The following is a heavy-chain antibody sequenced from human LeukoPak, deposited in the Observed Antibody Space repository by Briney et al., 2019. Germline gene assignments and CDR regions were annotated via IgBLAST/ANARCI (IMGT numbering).Heavy chain of an antibody. V-gene: IGHV3-7*01. CDR3: ARHTAGFDY. CDR1: GFTFSSYW. J-gene: IGHJ4*02. CDR2: IKPDGSEK. D-gene: IGHD5-18*01. Sequence: PGGSLRLSCAASGFTFSSYWMSWVRQAPGKGLEWVANIKPDGSEKYSVDSVKGRFTISGDNAKNSLYLQMNSLRAEDTAVYYCARHTAGFDYWGQGTLVTVSS.